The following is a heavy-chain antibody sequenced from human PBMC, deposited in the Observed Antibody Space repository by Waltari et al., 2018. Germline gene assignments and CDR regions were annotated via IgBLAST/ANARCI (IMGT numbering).Heavy chain of an antibody. J-gene: IGHJ6*02. CDR3: SRVSASGDGMDV. D-gene: IGHD3-16*01. CDR2: IRSKTYGGTA. V-gene: IGHV3-49*03. Sequence: EVQLVESGGGLVQPGRSLRLSCTTSGFTFGDHALSWFRQAPGKGLEGVGFIRSKTYGGTADYAASVRGRFTVSRDDSKSIAYLEMYSLKTEDTAVYYCSRVSASGDGMDVWGQGTTVTVSS. CDR1: GFTFGDHA.